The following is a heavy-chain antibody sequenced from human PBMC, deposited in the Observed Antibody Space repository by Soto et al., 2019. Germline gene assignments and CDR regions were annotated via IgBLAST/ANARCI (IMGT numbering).Heavy chain of an antibody. V-gene: IGHV1-18*01. J-gene: IGHJ6*02. Sequence: QVQLVQSGAEVKKPGASVKVSCKASGYTFTSYGISWVRQAPGQGLEWMGWISAYNGNTNYAQKLQGRVTMTTDTSARTAHRELRSLSSDDTAVYYGARVLALALGMDVWGQGTTVTVSS. CDR1: GYTFTSYG. CDR3: ARVLALALGMDV. D-gene: IGHD6-19*01. CDR2: ISAYNGNT.